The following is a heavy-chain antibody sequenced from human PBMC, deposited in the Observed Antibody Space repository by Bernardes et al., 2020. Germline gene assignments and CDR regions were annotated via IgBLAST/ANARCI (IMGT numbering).Heavy chain of an antibody. D-gene: IGHD6-19*01. CDR1: GGSISSYY. CDR2: IYYSGST. CDR3: ARADSSGKAVSFDY. J-gene: IGHJ4*02. V-gene: IGHV4-59*01. Sequence: TLSLTCTVSGGSISSYYWSWIRQPPGKGLEWIGYIYYSGSTNYNPSLKSRVTISVDTSKNQFSLKLSSVTAADTAVYYCARADSSGKAVSFDYWGQGTLVTVSS.